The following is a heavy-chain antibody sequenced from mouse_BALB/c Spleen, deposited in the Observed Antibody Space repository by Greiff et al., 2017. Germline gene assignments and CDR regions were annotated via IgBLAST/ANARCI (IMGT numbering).Heavy chain of an antibody. CDR3: ARELYYGVFDD. D-gene: IGHD1-2*01. V-gene: IGHV5-17*02. Sequence: EVNVVESGGGLVQPGGSRKLSCAASGFTFSSFGMHWVRQAPEKGLEWVAYISSGSSTIYYADTVKGRFTISRDNPKNTLFLQMTSLRSEDTAMYYCARELYYGVFDDWGQGTTLTVSS. CDR1: GFTFSSFG. CDR2: ISSGSSTI. J-gene: IGHJ2*01.